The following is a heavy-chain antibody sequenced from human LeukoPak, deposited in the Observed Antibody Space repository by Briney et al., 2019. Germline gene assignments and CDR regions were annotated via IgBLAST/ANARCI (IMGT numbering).Heavy chain of an antibody. Sequence: PGGSLRLSCAASGFTFSSYSMNWVRQAPGKGLVWVALIYGDGSFTRYADSVKGRFTISRDDAKNTVYLQMNSLRAEDTAVYYCAKVSRPKGGATEYFDSWGQGTLVTVSS. D-gene: IGHD1-26*01. J-gene: IGHJ4*02. V-gene: IGHV3-74*01. CDR3: AKVSRPKGGATEYFDS. CDR2: IYGDGSFT. CDR1: GFTFSSYS.